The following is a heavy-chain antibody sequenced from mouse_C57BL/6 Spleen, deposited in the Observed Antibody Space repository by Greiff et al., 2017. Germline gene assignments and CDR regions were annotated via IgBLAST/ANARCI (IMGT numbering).Heavy chain of an antibody. V-gene: IGHV14-2*01. Sequence: VQLQQSGAELVKPGASVKLSCTASGFNIKGYYMNWVKQRPEQGLEWIGRIDPDDGKTKYDPKFQGKATITVDTSSNTAYMQLSSLTSEDTAVYYCVITAVVATVDYWGQGTTLTVSS. CDR1: GFNIKGYY. CDR3: VITAVVATVDY. CDR2: IDPDDGKT. J-gene: IGHJ2*01. D-gene: IGHD1-1*01.